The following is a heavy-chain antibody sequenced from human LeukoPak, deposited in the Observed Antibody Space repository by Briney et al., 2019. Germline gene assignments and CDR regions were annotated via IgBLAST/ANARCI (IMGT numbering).Heavy chain of an antibody. CDR3: ARGSTASDY. V-gene: IGHV4-34*01. CDR2: INHSGST. D-gene: IGHD4-17*01. J-gene: IGHJ4*02. Sequence: SETLSLTCAVYGGSFSGYYWSWIRQPPGKGLEWIGEINHSGSTNYNPSLKSRVTISVDASKNQFSLKLSSVTAADTAVYYCARGSTASDYWGQGTLVTVSS. CDR1: GGSFSGYY.